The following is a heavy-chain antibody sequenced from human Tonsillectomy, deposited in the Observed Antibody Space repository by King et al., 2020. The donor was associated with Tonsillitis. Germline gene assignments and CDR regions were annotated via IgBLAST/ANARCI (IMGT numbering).Heavy chain of an antibody. J-gene: IGHJ5*02. CDR1: GFTFDDYG. Sequence: VQLVESGGGVIRPGGSLRLSCAASGFTFDDYGMNWVRQAPGKGLEWVSGINWNGGSTGYADSVKGRFTISRDNAKNSLYLQMNSLRAEDTALYYCARRAHDDYRTGGHWFDPWGQGTLVTVSS. D-gene: IGHD4-11*01. V-gene: IGHV3-20*04. CDR3: ARRAHDDYRTGGHWFDP. CDR2: INWNGGST.